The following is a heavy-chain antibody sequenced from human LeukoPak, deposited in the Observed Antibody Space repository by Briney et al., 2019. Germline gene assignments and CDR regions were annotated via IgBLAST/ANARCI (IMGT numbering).Heavy chain of an antibody. V-gene: IGHV3-30*18. J-gene: IGHJ3*02. CDR1: GFTFSSYG. CDR2: ISYDGSNK. CDR3: AKDLPSRRIAVAFDAFDI. D-gene: IGHD6-19*01. Sequence: PGGSLRLSCAASGFTFSSYGMHWVRQAPGKGLEWVAVISYDGSNKYYADSVKGRFTISRDNSKNTLYLQMNSLRAEDTAVYYCAKDLPSRRIAVAFDAFDIWGQGTMVTVSS.